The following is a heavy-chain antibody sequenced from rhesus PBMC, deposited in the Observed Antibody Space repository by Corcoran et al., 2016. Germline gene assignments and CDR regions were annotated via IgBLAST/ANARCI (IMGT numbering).Heavy chain of an antibody. CDR1: GGSISDDYY. CDR2: IYGSGGGT. Sequence: QVQLQESGPGLVKPSETLSLTCAVSGGSISDDYYWSWIRQPPGKGLEWIGYIYGSGGGTNYNPSLKNRVTISIDTSKNQFSLKLSSVTAADTAVYYCARDMRQLDYWGQGVLVTVSS. J-gene: IGHJ4*01. CDR3: ARDMRQLDY. V-gene: IGHV4-106*01. D-gene: IGHD6-25*01.